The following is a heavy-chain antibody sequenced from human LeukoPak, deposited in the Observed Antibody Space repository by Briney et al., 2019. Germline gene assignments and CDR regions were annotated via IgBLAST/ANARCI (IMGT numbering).Heavy chain of an antibody. V-gene: IGHV3-7*01. J-gene: IGHJ5*02. D-gene: IGHD3-22*01. Sequence: PGGSLRLSCAASGFTFSSYAMSCVRQAPGKGLEWVANIKQDGSEKYYVDSVKGRFTISRDNAKNSLYLQMNSLRAEDTAVYYCARDLSDYYDSSGYYPWGQGTLVTVSS. CDR3: ARDLSDYYDSSGYYP. CDR1: GFTFSSYA. CDR2: IKQDGSEK.